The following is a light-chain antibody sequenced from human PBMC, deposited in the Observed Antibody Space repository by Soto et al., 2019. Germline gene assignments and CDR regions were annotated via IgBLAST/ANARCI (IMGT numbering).Light chain of an antibody. Sequence: DIQVTQSLSSLSASVGDRVTISCRASQSISGYLNWYQQKPGKAPNLLIFDASSLQSGVPSRFSGRGSGAEYTLTISSLQPEDFATYFCQHSYSNFPITFGQGTRLEIK. J-gene: IGKJ5*01. V-gene: IGKV1-39*01. CDR1: QSISGY. CDR2: DAS. CDR3: QHSYSNFPIT.